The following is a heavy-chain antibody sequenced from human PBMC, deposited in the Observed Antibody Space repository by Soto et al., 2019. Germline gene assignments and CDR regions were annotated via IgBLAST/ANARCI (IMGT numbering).Heavy chain of an antibody. CDR2: ISWDGSST. Sequence: PGGSLRLSCAASGFSFDDYTMHWVRQAPGKGLEWVSLISWDGSSTYYADSVKGRFTISRDNSKNSLYLQMTRLRTEDTALYYCTIGPRPTAYGDYYFDYWGQGTLVTVSS. CDR3: TIGPRPTAYGDYYFDY. V-gene: IGHV3-43*01. D-gene: IGHD3-10*01. CDR1: GFSFDDYT. J-gene: IGHJ4*02.